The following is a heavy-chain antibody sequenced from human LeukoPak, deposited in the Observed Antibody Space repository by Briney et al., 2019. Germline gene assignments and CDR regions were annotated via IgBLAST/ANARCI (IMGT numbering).Heavy chain of an antibody. CDR3: ARAAATYGDYVYYGMDV. CDR1: GFTVSSNY. J-gene: IGHJ6*02. D-gene: IGHD4-17*01. CDR2: IYSGGST. V-gene: IGHV3-53*01. Sequence: GGSLRLSCAASGFTVSSNYMSWVRQAPGKGLEWVSVIYSGGSTYYADSVKGRFTISRDNSKNTLYLQMNSLRAEDTAVYYCARAAATYGDYVYYGMDVWGQGTTVTVSS.